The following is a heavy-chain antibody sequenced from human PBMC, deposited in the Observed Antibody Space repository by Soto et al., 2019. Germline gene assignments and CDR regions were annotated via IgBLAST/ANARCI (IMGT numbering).Heavy chain of an antibody. D-gene: IGHD3-10*01. CDR2: IYWDDDK. CDR3: ARAGSGSYRDYDYYGMDV. Sequence: YGPTLVDPTQSLTLTCSFSGVSLVTCGVGVGWIRQPPGKALEWLALIYWDDDKRYSPSLKSRLTITKDTSKNQVVLTMTNMDPVDTATYDGARAGSGSYRDYDYYGMDVLGQGT. CDR1: GVSLVTCGVG. V-gene: IGHV2-5*02. J-gene: IGHJ6*02.